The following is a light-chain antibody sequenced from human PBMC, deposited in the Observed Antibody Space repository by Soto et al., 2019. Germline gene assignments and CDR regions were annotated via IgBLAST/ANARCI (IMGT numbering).Light chain of an antibody. CDR3: SSYTSSSTYV. V-gene: IGLV2-14*01. Sequence: QSVLTQPASVSGSPGQSITISCIGTSSDIGAYDHVAWFQQFPGKTPKLVIYSVSNRPSGVSNRFSGSKSGNTASLTISGLQAEDEADYYCSSYTSSSTYVFGTGTKVTVL. CDR2: SVS. J-gene: IGLJ1*01. CDR1: SSDIGAYDH.